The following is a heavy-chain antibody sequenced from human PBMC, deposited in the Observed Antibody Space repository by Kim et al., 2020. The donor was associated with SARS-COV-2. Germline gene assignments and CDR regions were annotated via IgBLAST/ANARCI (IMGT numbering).Heavy chain of an antibody. Sequence: GGSLRLSCAASGFTFSSYAMSWVRQAPGKGLEWVSAISGSGGSTYYADSVKGRFTISRDNSKNTLYLQMNSLRAEDTAVYYCAKDPSWYNWNYNAFDIWGQGTMVTVSS. D-gene: IGHD1-7*01. V-gene: IGHV3-23*01. CDR3: AKDPSWYNWNYNAFDI. CDR1: GFTFSSYA. CDR2: ISGSGGST. J-gene: IGHJ3*02.